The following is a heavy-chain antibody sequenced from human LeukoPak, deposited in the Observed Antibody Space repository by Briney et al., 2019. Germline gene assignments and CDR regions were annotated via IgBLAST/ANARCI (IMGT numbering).Heavy chain of an antibody. CDR1: GFTFSDYW. CDR3: ARCRIGGWTDY. CDR2: IKTDGRST. D-gene: IGHD6-19*01. J-gene: IGHJ4*02. Sequence: PGGSLRLSCAASGFTFSDYWMHWVRQAPGKGLVWVSRIKTDGRSTNYADSVKGRFTISRDNAKNTLYLQMNSLRAEDTDVYYCARCRIGGWTDYWGQATLVTVSA. V-gene: IGHV3-74*01.